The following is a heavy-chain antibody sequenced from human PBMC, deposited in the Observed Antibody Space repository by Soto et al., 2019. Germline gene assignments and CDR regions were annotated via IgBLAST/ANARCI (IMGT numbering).Heavy chain of an antibody. V-gene: IGHV3-21*01. CDR2: ISSSSSYI. CDR3: ARDWYQLLDTTTCMDV. Sequence: PGGSLRLSCAASGFTFSSYSMNWVRQAPGKGLEWVSSISSSSSYIYYADSVKGRFTISRDNAKNSLYLQMNSLRAEDTAVYYCARDWYQLLDTTTCMDVWGQGTTVTVSS. CDR1: GFTFSSYS. D-gene: IGHD2-2*01. J-gene: IGHJ6*02.